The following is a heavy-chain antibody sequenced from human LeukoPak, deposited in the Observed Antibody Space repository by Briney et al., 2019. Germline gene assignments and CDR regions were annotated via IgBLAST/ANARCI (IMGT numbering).Heavy chain of an antibody. Sequence: PSQTLSLTRTVSGGSISSGGYYWSWIRQHPGKGLEWIGYIYYSGSTYYNPSLKSRVTISVDMSKNQFSLKLSSVTAADTAVYYCARVARRDGYNSFDYWGRGTLVTVSS. CDR3: ARVARRDGYNSFDY. V-gene: IGHV4-31*03. D-gene: IGHD5-24*01. CDR1: GGSISSGGYY. CDR2: IYYSGST. J-gene: IGHJ4*02.